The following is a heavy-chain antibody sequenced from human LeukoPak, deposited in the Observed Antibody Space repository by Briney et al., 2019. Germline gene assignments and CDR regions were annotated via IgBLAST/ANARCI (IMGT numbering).Heavy chain of an antibody. V-gene: IGHV3-48*01. D-gene: IGHD3-3*01. J-gene: IGHJ4*02. CDR2: ISSSSSTI. CDR3: ARLPDRYDFWSGYYNY. Sequence: GGSLRLSCAASGFTFSSYSMNWVRQAPGKGLEWVSYISSSSSTIYYADSVKGRFTISRDNAKNSLYLQMNSLRAEDTAVYYCARLPDRYDFWSGYYNYWGQGTLVTVSS. CDR1: GFTFSSYS.